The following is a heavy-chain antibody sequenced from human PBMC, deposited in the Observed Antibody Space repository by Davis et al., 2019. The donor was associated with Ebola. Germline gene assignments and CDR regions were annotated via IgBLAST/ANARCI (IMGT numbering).Heavy chain of an antibody. D-gene: IGHD3-22*01. J-gene: IGHJ6*04. CDR3: AKDMGYYYDSSGYAYNGKEV. CDR2: ISGDGGST. V-gene: IGHV3-43*02. Sequence: PGGSLRLSCAPSPFSFPFYAMHWVRQAPGKGLEWVSLISGDGGSTYYADSVKGRFTISRDNSKNSLYLQMNSLRTEDTALYYCAKDMGYYYDSSGYAYNGKEVRGKG. CDR1: PFSFPFYA.